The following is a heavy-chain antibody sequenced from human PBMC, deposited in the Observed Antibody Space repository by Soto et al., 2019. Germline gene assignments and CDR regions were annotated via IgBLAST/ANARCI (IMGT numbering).Heavy chain of an antibody. CDR2: IYYSGST. J-gene: IGHJ5*02. V-gene: IGHV4-59*01. CDR1: GGSISSYY. CDR3: ARDRGNRDNWFDP. Sequence: ETLSLTCTVSGGSISSYYWSWIRQPPGKGLEWIGYIYYSGSTNYNPSLKSRVTISVDTSKNQFSLKLSSVTAADTAVYYCARDRGNRDNWFDPWGQGTLVTSPQ. D-gene: IGHD2-15*01.